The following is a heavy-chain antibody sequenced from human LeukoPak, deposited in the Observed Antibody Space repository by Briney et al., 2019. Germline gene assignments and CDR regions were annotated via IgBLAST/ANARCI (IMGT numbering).Heavy chain of an antibody. D-gene: IGHD2-21*02. CDR1: GGSFSGYY. J-gene: IGHJ1*01. CDR3: ARGPPQLTYCGGDCYRH. CDR2: INDSGST. Sequence: PSETLSLTCAVYGGSFSGYYWSWIRQPPGKGLEWIGQINDSGSTNYNPSLKSRVTISVDTSKNQFSLKLSSVTAADTAVYYCARGPPQLTYCGGDCYRHWGQGTLVTVSS. V-gene: IGHV4-34*01.